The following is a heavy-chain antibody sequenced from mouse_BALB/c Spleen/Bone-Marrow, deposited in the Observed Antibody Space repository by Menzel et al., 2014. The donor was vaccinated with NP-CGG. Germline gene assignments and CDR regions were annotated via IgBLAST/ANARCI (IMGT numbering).Heavy chain of an antibody. D-gene: IGHD1-1*01. V-gene: IGHV1-52*01. CDR2: IDPYDSET. J-gene: IGHJ1*02. CDR1: GYTFTNYW. CDR3: ARWGTTVVDYFDV. Sequence: QVHLQQPGAELVRPGASVKLSCKASGYTFTNYWMNWVKRRPEQGLEWIGRIDPYDSETHSNQKFKDKAILTVDKSSSTAYMQLSSLTSEDSAVYYCARWGTTVVDYFDVWGAGTTVTVSS.